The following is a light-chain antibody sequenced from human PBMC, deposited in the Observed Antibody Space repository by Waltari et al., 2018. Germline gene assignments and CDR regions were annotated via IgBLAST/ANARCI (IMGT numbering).Light chain of an antibody. V-gene: IGLV3-21*04. CDR2: YDS. Sequence: SYVLTQPPSVSVAPGKTARITCGGNNIGSKSVHWYQQKPGQAPVLVIYYDSARPSGIPERFSGANSGNTATLTISRVEAGDEADYYCQVWDSSSDHSYFFGTGTKVTVL. CDR1: NIGSKS. CDR3: QVWDSSSDHSYF. J-gene: IGLJ1*01.